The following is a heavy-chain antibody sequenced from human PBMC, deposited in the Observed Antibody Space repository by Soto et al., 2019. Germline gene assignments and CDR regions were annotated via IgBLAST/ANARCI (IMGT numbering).Heavy chain of an antibody. J-gene: IGHJ4*02. V-gene: IGHV1-3*01. Sequence: ASVKVSCKASGYTFTSYAMHWVRQAPGQRLEWMGWINAGNGNTKYSQKFQGRVTITRDTSASTAYMELSSLRSEDTAVYYCARVLELKKNDFWSGTTVDYYFDYWGQGTLVTVSS. D-gene: IGHD3-3*01. CDR3: ARVLELKKNDFWSGTTVDYYFDY. CDR1: GYTFTSYA. CDR2: INAGNGNT.